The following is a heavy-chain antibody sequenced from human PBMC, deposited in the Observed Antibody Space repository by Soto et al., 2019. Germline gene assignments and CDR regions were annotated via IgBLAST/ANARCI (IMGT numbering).Heavy chain of an antibody. D-gene: IGHD2-8*01. CDR2: LFGSGGGI. CDR3: SKDRQPDGLWPIDH. Sequence: GGSLRLSCAASRFTFRTYAMSWVRHAPGKGLEWVSGLFGSGGGISYADSVKGRFTISRDNSNNMLYLQMRSLRVEDTALYYCSKDRQPDGLWPIDHWGQGTLVTXSS. J-gene: IGHJ4*02. CDR1: RFTFRTYA. V-gene: IGHV3-23*01.